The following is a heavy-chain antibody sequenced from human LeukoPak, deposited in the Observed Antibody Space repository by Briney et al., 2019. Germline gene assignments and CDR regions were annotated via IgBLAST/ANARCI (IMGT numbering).Heavy chain of an antibody. CDR3: AREPKTYYYDSSGYYALDY. CDR1: GFTFTKSE. Sequence: AGGSLRPSCAAAGFTFTKSEMNWVRQAPGKGLEWISSSSMYYADSVEGRFTISRENAKQTLDLHMNSLRPEDTPVYYCAREPKTYYYDSSGYYALDYWGQGTLVTVSS. V-gene: IGHV3-48*03. D-gene: IGHD3-22*01. CDR2: SSM. J-gene: IGHJ4*02.